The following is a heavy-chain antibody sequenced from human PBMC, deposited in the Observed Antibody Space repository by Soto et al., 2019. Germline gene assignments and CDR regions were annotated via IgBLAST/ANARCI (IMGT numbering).Heavy chain of an antibody. CDR3: AKVIREDSTSSNFYYYSGLDV. CDR1: GFTFRTYG. V-gene: IGHV3-30*18. CDR2: ISNTGINK. Sequence: QVQLVESGGGVVQPGRSLRLSCAASGFTFRTYGMHWVRQAPGKGLEWLAVISNTGINKYYADSVKGRFTISRDNSRDKLFLQMNRLRGEDTAIYYCAKVIREDSTSSNFYYYSGLDVWGQGTTVTVSS. D-gene: IGHD6-6*01. J-gene: IGHJ6*02.